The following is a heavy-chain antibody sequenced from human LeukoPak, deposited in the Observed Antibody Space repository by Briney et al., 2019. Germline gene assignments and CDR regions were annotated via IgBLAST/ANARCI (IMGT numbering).Heavy chain of an antibody. V-gene: IGHV4-39*07. CDR2: IYYSGST. CDR1: GGSISSSSYY. Sequence: SETLSLTCTVSGGSISSSSYYWGWIRQPPGKGLEWIGSIYYSGSTYYNPSLKSRVTISVDTSKNQFSLKLSSVTAADTAVYYCARDRRMRYCSNTSCSWWFDPWGQGTLVTVSS. CDR3: ARDRRMRYCSNTSCSWWFDP. J-gene: IGHJ5*02. D-gene: IGHD2-2*01.